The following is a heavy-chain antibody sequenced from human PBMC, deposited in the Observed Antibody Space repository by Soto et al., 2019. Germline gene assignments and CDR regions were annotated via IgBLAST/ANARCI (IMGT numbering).Heavy chain of an antibody. D-gene: IGHD3-9*01. CDR1: GGTFSSYA. CDR3: ARGTIYDILTGYQYYFDY. CDR2: IIPIFGTA. V-gene: IGHV1-69*01. Sequence: QVQLVQSGAEVKKPGSSVKVSCKASGGTFSSYAISWVRQAPGQGLEWMGGIIPIFGTANYAQKFQGRVTITADESTSTAYMELSSLRSEDTAVYYCARGTIYDILTGYQYYFDYWGQGTRVTVSS. J-gene: IGHJ4*02.